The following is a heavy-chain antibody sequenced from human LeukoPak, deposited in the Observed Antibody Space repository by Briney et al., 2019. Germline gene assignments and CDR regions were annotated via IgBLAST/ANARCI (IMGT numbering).Heavy chain of an antibody. V-gene: IGHV4-59*01. CDR1: GGSFSGYY. CDR3: ARGATGLFDY. CDR2: IYYSGST. D-gene: IGHD3/OR15-3a*01. Sequence: SETLSLTCAVYGGSFSGYYWSWIRQPPGKGLEWIGYIYYSGSTNYNPSLKSRVTISVDTSKNQFSLKLSSVTAADTAVYYCARGATGLFDYWGQGTLVTVSS. J-gene: IGHJ4*02.